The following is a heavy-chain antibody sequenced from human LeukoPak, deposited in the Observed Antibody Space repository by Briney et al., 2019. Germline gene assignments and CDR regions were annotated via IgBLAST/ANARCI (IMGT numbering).Heavy chain of an antibody. CDR1: GFTFSSYG. V-gene: IGHV3-23*01. Sequence: GGSLRLSCAASGFTFSSYGMSWVRQAPGKGLEWVSAISGSGGSTYYADSVKGRFTISRDNSKNTLYLQMNSLRAEDTAVYYCAKVLGSGQWLVRDPAAFDYWGQGTLVTVSS. CDR2: ISGSGGST. J-gene: IGHJ4*02. D-gene: IGHD6-19*01. CDR3: AKVLGSGQWLVRDPAAFDY.